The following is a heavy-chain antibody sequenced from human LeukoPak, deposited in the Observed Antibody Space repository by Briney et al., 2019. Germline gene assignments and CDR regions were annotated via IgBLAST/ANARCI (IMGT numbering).Heavy chain of an antibody. CDR2: INSDGSST. D-gene: IGHD2-2*01. V-gene: IGHV3-74*01. CDR3: AKGAGYQLLYYFDS. J-gene: IGHJ4*02. CDR1: GFTFSNYW. Sequence: QPGGSLRLSCAASGFTFSNYWMHWVRQAPGKGLVWVSRINSDGSSTTYADSVKGRFTISRDNGQNTLYLQMNSLRAEDTAVYHCAKGAGYQLLYYFDSWGQGTLVTVSS.